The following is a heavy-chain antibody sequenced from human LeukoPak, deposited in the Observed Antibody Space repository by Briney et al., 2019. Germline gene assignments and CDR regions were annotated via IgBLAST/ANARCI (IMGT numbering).Heavy chain of an antibody. CDR2: ISSDGSIQ. V-gene: IGHV3-33*01. J-gene: IGHJ4*02. CDR1: GFTFSYYG. Sequence: GGSLRLSCAASGFTFSYYGMHWVRQAPGKGLEWEAFISSDGSIQYHADSVKGRFTISRDNSKNTVYLQMNSLRAEDTAVYYCARGGIAEVGQLGFWGQGTLVTVSS. D-gene: IGHD6-13*01. CDR3: ARGGIAEVGQLGF.